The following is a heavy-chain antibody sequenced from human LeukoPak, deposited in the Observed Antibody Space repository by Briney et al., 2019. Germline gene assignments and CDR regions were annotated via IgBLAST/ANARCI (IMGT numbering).Heavy chain of an antibody. J-gene: IGHJ5*02. D-gene: IGHD1-26*01. CDR1: GGSISSSTYY. CDR3: ARGAPRGERLGWFDP. CDR2: IYYSGST. Sequence: SETLSPTCTVSGGSISSSTYYWGWIRQPPGKGLEWLGSIYYSGSTYYNPSLKSRVTISVDTSKNQFSLKLSSVTAADTAVYYCARGAPRGERLGWFDPWGQGTLVTVSS. V-gene: IGHV4-39*01.